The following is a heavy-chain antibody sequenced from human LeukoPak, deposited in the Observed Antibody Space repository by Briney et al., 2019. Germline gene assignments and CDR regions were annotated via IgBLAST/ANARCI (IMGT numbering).Heavy chain of an antibody. CDR2: ISYDGSNK. J-gene: IGHJ4*02. CDR1: GFTFSSYA. Sequence: GGSLRLSCAASGFTFSSYAMHWVRQAPGKGLEWVAVISYDGSNKYYADSVKGRFTISRDNSKNTLYLQMNSLRAEDTAVYYCAKDLTRGYATLIDYWGQGTLVTVSS. V-gene: IGHV3-30-3*01. CDR3: AKDLTRGYATLIDY. D-gene: IGHD5-18*01.